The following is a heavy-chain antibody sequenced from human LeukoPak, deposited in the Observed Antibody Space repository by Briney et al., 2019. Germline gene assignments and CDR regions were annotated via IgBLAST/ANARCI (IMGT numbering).Heavy chain of an antibody. D-gene: IGHD2-8*01. V-gene: IGHV4-4*02. Sequence: KASGTLSLTCGVSGGSISNTNWWSWVRQPPGQGLEWIGAISLTGLTHYNPSLESRVTVSLDKSKNQLSLYLTSVTAADTAVYYCSRENGAFSPFGYWGQGTLVTVLS. CDR3: SRENGAFSPFGY. CDR2: ISLTGLT. CDR1: GGSISNTNW. J-gene: IGHJ4*02.